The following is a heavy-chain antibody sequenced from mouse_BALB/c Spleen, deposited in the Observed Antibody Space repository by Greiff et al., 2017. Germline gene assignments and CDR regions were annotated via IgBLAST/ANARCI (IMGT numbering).Heavy chain of an antibody. D-gene: IGHD2-3*01. Sequence: VQLQQSGPELVKPGASVKISCKASGYSFTGYYMHWVKQSHVKSLEWIGRINPYNGATSYNQNFKDKASLTVDKSSSTAYMELHSLTSEDSAVYYCARGYYFAYWGQGTLVTVSA. V-gene: IGHV1-31*01. CDR3: ARGYYFAY. CDR1: GYSFTGYY. CDR2: INPYNGAT. J-gene: IGHJ3*01.